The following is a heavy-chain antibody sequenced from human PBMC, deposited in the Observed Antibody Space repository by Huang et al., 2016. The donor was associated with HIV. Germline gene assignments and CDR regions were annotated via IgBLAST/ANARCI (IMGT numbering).Heavy chain of an antibody. Sequence: QITLKESGPTLVKPTQTLTLTCTFSGFSLTSSGVAVGWLRQPPGKALEWLALIYWDNEERFSPSLKTRLTITKDTPKNEVVLTMTNMDPVDTATYYCVHRLRYGKWYVDYWGQGVLVTVSS. D-gene: IGHD6-13*01. CDR2: IYWDNEE. J-gene: IGHJ4*02. V-gene: IGHV2-5*02. CDR1: GFSLTSSGVA. CDR3: VHRLRYGKWYVDY.